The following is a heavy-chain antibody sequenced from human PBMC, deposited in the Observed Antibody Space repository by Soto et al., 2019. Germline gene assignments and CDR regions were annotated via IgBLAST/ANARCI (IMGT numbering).Heavy chain of an antibody. CDR3: AKEIRGRTAVAVYNWFAP. CDR1: GDSISSDY. Sequence: QVQLQESGPELVKPSETLFLTSTVSGDSISSDYWSWIRQPPGKRLEWIGFIYNSETTNYNPSLNSRVTISVDTSKNQFSLNLSSVTAADTAVYYCAKEIRGRTAVAVYNWFAPWGQGILVTVSS. V-gene: IGHV4-59*01. D-gene: IGHD6-13*01. CDR2: IYNSETT. J-gene: IGHJ5*02.